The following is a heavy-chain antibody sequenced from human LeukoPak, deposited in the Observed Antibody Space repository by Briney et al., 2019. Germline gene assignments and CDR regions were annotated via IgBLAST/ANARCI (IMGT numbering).Heavy chain of an antibody. D-gene: IGHD3-22*01. V-gene: IGHV1-2*06. CDR3: ARDLVTMIGMYYFYY. CDR2: INPNSGGT. CDR1: GYTFTCYY. Sequence: ASVKVSCKASGYTFTCYYMHWVRQAPGQGLEWMGRINPNSGGTNYAQKFQGRVTMTRDTSISTAYMELSRLSSDDTAVYYCARDLVTMIGMYYFYYWRQPTLVTISS. J-gene: IGHJ4*02.